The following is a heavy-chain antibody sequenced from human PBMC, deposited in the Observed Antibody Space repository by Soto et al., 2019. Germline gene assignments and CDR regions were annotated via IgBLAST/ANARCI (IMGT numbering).Heavy chain of an antibody. CDR2: IYYSGST. CDR1: GGSISSYY. CDR3: ARESRHYDILTGYYQSYFDY. V-gene: IGHV4-59*01. J-gene: IGHJ4*02. D-gene: IGHD3-9*01. Sequence: WETLSLTCTVSGGSISSYYWSWIRQPPGKGLEWIGYIYYSGSTNYNPSLKSRVTISVDTSKNQFSLKLSSVTAADTAVYYCARESRHYDILTGYYQSYFDYWGQGTLVTVSS.